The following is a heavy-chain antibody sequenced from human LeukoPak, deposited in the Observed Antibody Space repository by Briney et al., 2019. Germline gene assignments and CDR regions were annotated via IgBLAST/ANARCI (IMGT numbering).Heavy chain of an antibody. V-gene: IGHV4-39*07. D-gene: IGHD3-16*01. CDR2: IYYIGST. CDR1: GGSISSSSYS. CDR3: ARETSQKGAHYMDV. J-gene: IGHJ6*03. Sequence: SETLSLTCTVSGGSISSSSYSWGWIRQPPGKGLEWIGNIYYIGSTYYSPSLKSRVTISVDTSKNQFSLKLSSVNAADTAVYYCARETSQKGAHYMDVWGKGTTITISS.